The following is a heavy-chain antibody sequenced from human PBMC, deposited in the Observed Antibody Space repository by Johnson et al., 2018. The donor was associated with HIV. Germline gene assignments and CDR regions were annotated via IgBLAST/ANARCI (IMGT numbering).Heavy chain of an antibody. D-gene: IGHD1-7*01. CDR2: IWYYGSTK. V-gene: IGHV3-33*01. CDR1: GFTFSSYG. J-gene: IGHJ3*02. CDR3: ARGGQHWNYGGDACDS. Sequence: QMQLVESGGGVVQPGRSLRLSCAASGFTFSSYGMHWVRQAPGKGLEWVAVIWYYGSTKYYGDSAMGRFTISRDNSMDTLYLHMGRRGPEDTAGVFWARGGQHWNYGGDACDSWGQGTVVTVSS.